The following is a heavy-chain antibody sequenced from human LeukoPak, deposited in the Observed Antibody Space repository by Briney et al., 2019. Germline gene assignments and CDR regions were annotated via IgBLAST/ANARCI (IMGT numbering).Heavy chain of an antibody. J-gene: IGHJ4*02. CDR2: ISSSSSYI. Sequence: GGSLRLSCAASGFTFSSYSMNWVRQAPGKGLEWVSSISSSSSYIYYADSVKGRFTISRDNAKNSPYLQMNSLRAEDTAVYYCARDLWDAVTTTYFDYWGQGTLVTVSS. CDR3: ARDLWDAVTTTYFDY. V-gene: IGHV3-21*01. CDR1: GFTFSSYS. D-gene: IGHD4-17*01.